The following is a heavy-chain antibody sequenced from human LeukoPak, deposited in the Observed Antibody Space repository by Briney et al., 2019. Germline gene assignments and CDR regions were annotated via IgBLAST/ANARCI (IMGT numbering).Heavy chain of an antibody. J-gene: IGHJ4*02. Sequence: GGSLRLSCAVSGFTVSSNYMSWVRQAPGKGLEWVSVIYSGGSTYYADSVKGRLTISRDNSKNTLYLQMNSLRAEDTAVYYCARDDSSTPFDYWGQGTLVTVSS. V-gene: IGHV3-53*01. CDR1: GFTVSSNY. CDR2: IYSGGST. CDR3: ARDDSSTPFDY. D-gene: IGHD4-11*01.